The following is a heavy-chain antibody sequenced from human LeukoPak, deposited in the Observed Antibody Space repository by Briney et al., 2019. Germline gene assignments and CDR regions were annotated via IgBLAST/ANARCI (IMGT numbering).Heavy chain of an antibody. CDR1: GFTFSAFS. CDR3: ATGYTSGTRIDY. J-gene: IGHJ4*02. D-gene: IGHD6-19*01. V-gene: IGHV3-21*01. Sequence: GGSLRLSCAASGFTFSAFSMNWGRQAPGKGLDWVSAISSSSSDIYYTDSVKGRFTISRDNANNFLYLQVSSLRAEDTAVYYCATGYTSGTRIDYWGQGTLVSVSS. CDR2: ISSSSSDI.